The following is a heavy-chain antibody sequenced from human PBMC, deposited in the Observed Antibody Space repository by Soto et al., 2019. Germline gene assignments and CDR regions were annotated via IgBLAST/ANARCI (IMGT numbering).Heavy chain of an antibody. CDR3: ATSGWSEDFYYYCGMDV. V-gene: IGHV4-4*02. CDR2: IYHSGNT. D-gene: IGHD6-19*01. Sequence: SETLSLTCAVSGDSVTRSNWWSWVRQSPGKGLEWIGEIYHSGNTKYNPSLKSRVTMSVDKSKNQFSLNLASVTAADTAVYYCATSGWSEDFYYYCGMDVWGPGTTVTVSS. J-gene: IGHJ6*02. CDR1: GDSVTRSNW.